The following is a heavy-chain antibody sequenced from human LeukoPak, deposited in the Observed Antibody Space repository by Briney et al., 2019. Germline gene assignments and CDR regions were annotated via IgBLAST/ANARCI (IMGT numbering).Heavy chain of an antibody. CDR3: ARGGYYGSGNDFRFDP. V-gene: IGHV4-59*01. CDR2: IYYSGST. J-gene: IGHJ5*02. D-gene: IGHD3-10*01. Sequence: PSETLSLTCTVSGGSISNKYWSWIRQPPGKGLEWIGYIYYSGSTYYKPSLKSRVTISVDTSKNQFSLKLSSVTAADTAVYYCARGGYYGSGNDFRFDPWGQGTPVTVSS. CDR1: GGSISNKY.